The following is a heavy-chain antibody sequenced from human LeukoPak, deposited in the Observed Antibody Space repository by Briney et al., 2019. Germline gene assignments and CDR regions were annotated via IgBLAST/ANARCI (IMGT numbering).Heavy chain of an antibody. CDR1: GDSISRSGSY. CDR3: VRVAGTTRSSWYYFNS. Sequence: SGTLSLTCTVSGDSISRSGSYWGWIRQTLGKDLEWIGHLDYAESTFYNPSLISRVTISADRTKNQISLRLTYVTAADTALYYCVRVAGTTRSSWYYFNSWGQGTLVSVSS. CDR2: LDYAEST. D-gene: IGHD6-13*01. J-gene: IGHJ4*02. V-gene: IGHV4-39*01.